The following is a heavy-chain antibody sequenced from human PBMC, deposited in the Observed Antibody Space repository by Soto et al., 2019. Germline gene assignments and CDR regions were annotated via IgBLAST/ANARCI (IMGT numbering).Heavy chain of an antibody. J-gene: IGHJ4*02. CDR3: ATGQYYYDSSAYYYS. CDR1: GFTFSDYY. V-gene: IGHV3-11*05. CDR2: ISSSSSYT. D-gene: IGHD3-22*01. Sequence: QVQLVESGGGLVKPGGSLRLSCAASGFTFSDYYMSWIRQAPGKGLEWVSYISSSSSYTNYADSVRGRFTISRDNAKSSLYLQMTGLRAEDTAVYYCATGQYYYDSSAYYYSWGQGTLVTVSS.